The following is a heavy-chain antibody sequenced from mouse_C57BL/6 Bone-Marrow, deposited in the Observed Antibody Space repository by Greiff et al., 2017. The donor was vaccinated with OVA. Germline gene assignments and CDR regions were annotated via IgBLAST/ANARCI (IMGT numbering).Heavy chain of an antibody. D-gene: IGHD2-3*01. V-gene: IGHV6-3*01. CDR3: TSDGYYGYFDY. CDR1: GFTFSNYW. Sequence: VQLKESGGGLVQPGGSMKLSCVASGFTFSNYWMNWVRQSPEKGLEWVAQIRLKSDNYATHYAESVKGRFTISRDDSKSSVYLQMNNLRAEDTGIYYCTSDGYYGYFDYWGQGTTLTVSS. CDR2: IRLKSDNYAT. J-gene: IGHJ2*01.